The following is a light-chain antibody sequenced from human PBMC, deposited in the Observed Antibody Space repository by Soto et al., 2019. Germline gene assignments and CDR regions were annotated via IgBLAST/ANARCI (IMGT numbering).Light chain of an antibody. CDR1: QSVSSN. J-gene: IGKJ3*01. V-gene: IGKV3-15*01. CDR2: GAS. Sequence: EIVTTQSPATLSVSPGERATLTCRASQSVSSNLAWYQQKPGQAPRLLIYGASTRATGIPARFSGSGSGTEFTLTISSLQSEDFAVYYCQQYNNWPQITFGTGTKVDIK. CDR3: QQYNNWPQIT.